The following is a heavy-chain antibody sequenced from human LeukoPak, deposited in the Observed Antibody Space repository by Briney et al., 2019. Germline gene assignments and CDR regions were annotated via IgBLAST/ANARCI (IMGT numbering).Heavy chain of an antibody. V-gene: IGHV3-23*01. D-gene: IGHD3-22*01. CDR3: AKDRSVTMTGAQYGY. Sequence: SGGSLRLSCAASGFTFSSYAMSWVRQAPGKGLEWVSAISGSGGSTYYAGSVKGRFTISRDNSKNTLYLQMNSLRAEDTAVYYCAKDRSVTMTGAQYGYWGQGTLVTVSS. CDR2: ISGSGGST. J-gene: IGHJ4*02. CDR1: GFTFSSYA.